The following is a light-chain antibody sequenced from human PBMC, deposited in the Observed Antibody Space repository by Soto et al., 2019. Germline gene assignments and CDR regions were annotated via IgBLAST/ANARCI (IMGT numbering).Light chain of an antibody. CDR1: QSISSY. V-gene: IGKV1-39*01. Sequence: IKMSQSPPSLSASLGDRVTITCRASQSISSYLNWYQQKPGKAPKLLIYAASSLQSGVPSRFSGSGSGTDFTLTIRDVQPDDFATYYCQQSYSTLGTFGQGSIVDVK. CDR3: QQSYSTLGT. CDR2: AAS. J-gene: IGKJ1*01.